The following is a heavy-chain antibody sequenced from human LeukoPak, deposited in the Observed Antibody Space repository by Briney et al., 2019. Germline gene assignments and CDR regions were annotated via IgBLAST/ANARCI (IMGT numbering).Heavy chain of an antibody. V-gene: IGHV3-11*01. CDR2: ISSSGSTI. J-gene: IGHJ6*03. Sequence: KPGGSLRLSCAASGFTFSDYYMSWIRQAPGKGLEGVSYISSSGSTIYYADSVKGRFTISRDNAKNSLYLQMNSLRAEDTAVYYCARGRSPPDYYYYYMDVWGKGTTVTVSS. CDR3: ARGRSPPDYYYYYMDV. CDR1: GFTFSDYY.